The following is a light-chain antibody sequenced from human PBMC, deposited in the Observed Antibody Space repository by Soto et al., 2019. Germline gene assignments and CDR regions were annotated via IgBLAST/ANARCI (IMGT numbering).Light chain of an antibody. V-gene: IGKV3-11*01. CDR3: QKRSDWLFT. J-gene: IGKJ3*01. CDR2: DVS. Sequence: EIVLTQSPATLSLSPGERATLSCRASQSVGSYLAWYQQKPGQAHRLLIYDVSHRATGVPARFSGSGSVTDFTLTISSLKPEDFGVYYFQKRSDWLFTFGPGTKVDIK. CDR1: QSVGSY.